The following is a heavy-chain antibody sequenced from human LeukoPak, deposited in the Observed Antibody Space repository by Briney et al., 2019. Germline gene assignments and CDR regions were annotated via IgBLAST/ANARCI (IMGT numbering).Heavy chain of an antibody. V-gene: IGHV1-24*01. J-gene: IGHJ5*02. CDR1: GYTLTELS. Sequence: SVKVSCKVSGYTLTELSIHWVRQAPGKGLEWMGRFDPEDGETIYAQKFQGRVTMTEDTSTDTAYMELSSLRSEDTAVYYCATEQYPIAVADPSPRWFDPWGQGTLVTVSS. CDR3: ATEQYPIAVADPSPRWFDP. CDR2: FDPEDGET. D-gene: IGHD6-19*01.